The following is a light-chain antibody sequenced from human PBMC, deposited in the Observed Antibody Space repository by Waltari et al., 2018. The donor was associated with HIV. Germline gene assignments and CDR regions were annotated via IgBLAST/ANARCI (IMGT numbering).Light chain of an antibody. J-gene: IGLJ2*01. V-gene: IGLV6-57*01. CDR1: SGSIASNY. CDR2: KDD. Sequence: NFMLTQPHSVSESPGKTVTVSCTRSSGSIASNYVQWYKQRPGSSPTTVIYKDDQRPSGVPDRFSGSIDSSSNSASLTISGLRPEDEADYYCQSYDNENPVLFGGGTKLTVL. CDR3: QSYDNENPVL.